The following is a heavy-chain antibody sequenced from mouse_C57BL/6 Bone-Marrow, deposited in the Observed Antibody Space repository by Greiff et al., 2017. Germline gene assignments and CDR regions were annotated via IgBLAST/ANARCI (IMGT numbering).Heavy chain of an antibody. V-gene: IGHV1-82*01. J-gene: IGHJ3*01. CDR1: GYAFSSSW. D-gene: IGHD1-1*01. CDR2: IYPGDGDT. Sequence: QVQLQQSGPELVKPGASVKISCKASGYAFSSSWMNWVKLRPGKGLEWIGRIYPGDGDTNYNGKFKGKATLTADKSSSTAYMQLSSLTSEDSAVYFCARPYYYGSSYFAYWGQGTLVTVSA. CDR3: ARPYYYGSSYFAY.